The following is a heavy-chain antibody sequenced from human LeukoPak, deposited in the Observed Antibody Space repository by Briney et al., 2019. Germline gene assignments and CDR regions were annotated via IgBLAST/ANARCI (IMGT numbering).Heavy chain of an antibody. Sequence: GGSLRLSCAASGFTFSSYAMSWVRQAPGKGLEWVSGISGSGGFTYYADSVKGRFTISRDNSKNTLYLQMNSLRGDDTAVYYRAKGGSSWSEIDYWGQGSLVTVSS. CDR2: ISGSGGFT. J-gene: IGHJ4*02. CDR3: AKGGSSWSEIDY. CDR1: GFTFSSYA. D-gene: IGHD6-13*01. V-gene: IGHV3-23*01.